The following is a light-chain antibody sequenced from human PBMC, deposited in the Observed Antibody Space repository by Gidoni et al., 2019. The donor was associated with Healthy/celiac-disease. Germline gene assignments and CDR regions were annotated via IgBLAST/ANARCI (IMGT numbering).Light chain of an antibody. V-gene: IGKV1-39*01. CDR2: AAS. J-gene: IGKJ3*01. CDR1: QSISSY. CDR3: QQSYSTPTT. Sequence: DIQLTPSPSSLSPSVGDRVTITCRASQSISSYLNWYQQKPGKAPKLLIYAASSLQSGVPPRFSGSGSGTDFTLTISSLQPEDFATYYCQQSYSTPTTFGPGTKVDIK.